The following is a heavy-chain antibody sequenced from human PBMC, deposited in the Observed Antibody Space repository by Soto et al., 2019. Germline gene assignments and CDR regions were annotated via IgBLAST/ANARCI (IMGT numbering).Heavy chain of an antibody. J-gene: IGHJ4*02. CDR2: IYDARRT. CDR1: GEDLNSYY. V-gene: IGHV4-34*01. CDR3: ARGGGSDGFQN. D-gene: IGHD3-10*01. Sequence: PSETLSLTCAVYGEDLNSYYWSWIRQAPGKGLEWIGEIYDARRTTYNPSLRSRVTISAVASSQQFTLRLISLTAADTAIYYCARGGGSDGFQNWGKGPLATVSS.